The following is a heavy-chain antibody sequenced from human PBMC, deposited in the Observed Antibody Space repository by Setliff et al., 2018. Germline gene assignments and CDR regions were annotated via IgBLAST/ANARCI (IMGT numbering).Heavy chain of an antibody. Sequence: PSETLSLTCTVSGDSISGDYWSWIRQPPGKGLEWIGFIHYSGSTYYSPSLKRRVTISVDTSKNQFSLKLSSVTAADTAVYYCATRTYYDSNGYYYAIAGPFDIWGQGTMVTVSS. J-gene: IGHJ3*02. D-gene: IGHD3-22*01. V-gene: IGHV4-59*04. CDR1: GDSISGDY. CDR3: ATRTYYDSNGYYYAIAGPFDI. CDR2: IHYSGST.